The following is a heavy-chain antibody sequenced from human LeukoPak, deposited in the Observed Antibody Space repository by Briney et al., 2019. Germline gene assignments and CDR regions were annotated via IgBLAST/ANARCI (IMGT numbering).Heavy chain of an antibody. D-gene: IGHD6-19*01. CDR2: INHSGST. Sequence: SETLSLTCAVYGGSFSGYYWSWIRQPPGKGLEWIGEINHSGSTYYNPSLKSRVTISVDTSKNQFSLKLSSVTAADTAVYYCARAQWLHYFDYWGQGTLVTVSS. CDR3: ARAQWLHYFDY. CDR1: GGSFSGYY. V-gene: IGHV4-34*01. J-gene: IGHJ4*02.